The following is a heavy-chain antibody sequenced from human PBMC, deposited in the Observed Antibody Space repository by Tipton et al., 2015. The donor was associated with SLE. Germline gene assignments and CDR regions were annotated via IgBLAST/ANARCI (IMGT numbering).Heavy chain of an antibody. V-gene: IGHV4-34*01. D-gene: IGHD3-3*01. CDR2: INHSGST. J-gene: IGHJ4*02. CDR3: ARDQGDLRFFDY. Sequence: TLSLTCAVFGGSFSGNYWSWIRQPPGKGLEWMGEINHSGSTNYNQSLKSRVTISVDTSKNQFSLKLSSVTAADTAVYYCARDQGDLRFFDYWGQGTLVTVSS. CDR1: GGSFSGNY.